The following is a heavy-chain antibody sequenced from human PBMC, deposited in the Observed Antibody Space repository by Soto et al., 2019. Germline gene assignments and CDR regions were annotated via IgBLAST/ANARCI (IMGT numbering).Heavy chain of an antibody. D-gene: IGHD5-12*01. J-gene: IGHJ4*02. CDR3: AAGGGLPRYY. V-gene: IGHV4-30-2*01. Sequence: SETLSLTCAVSGRSLSSGGYSWSWLRQPPGKGLEWIGYIYHSRRPYYNPPLKSRVTISVDRSKNQFSLKLSSVTAADTAVYYCAAGGGLPRYYWGQGTLVTVSS. CDR1: GRSLSSGGYS. CDR2: IYHSRRP.